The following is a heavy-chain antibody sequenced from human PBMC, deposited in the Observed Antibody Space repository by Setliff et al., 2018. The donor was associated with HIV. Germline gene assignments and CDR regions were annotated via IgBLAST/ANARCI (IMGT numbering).Heavy chain of an antibody. Sequence: GGSLRLSCAGSGFAFSPAWMTWVRQAPGKGLEWVAHINRDGSSSNYVDSVKGRFTISRDNAKSSLYLQMNSLRAEDTAIYYCTRGHYSTFGWGQGTLVTVSS. CDR3: TRGHYSTFG. V-gene: IGHV3-7*01. CDR1: GFAFSPAW. CDR2: INRDGSSS. J-gene: IGHJ4*02. D-gene: IGHD2-21*01.